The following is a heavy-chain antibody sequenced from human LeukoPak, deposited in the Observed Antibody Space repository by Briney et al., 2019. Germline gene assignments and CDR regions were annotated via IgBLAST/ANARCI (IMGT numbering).Heavy chain of an antibody. D-gene: IGHD6-19*01. CDR1: GYTFTSYY. J-gene: IGHJ4*02. V-gene: IGHV1-46*04. CDR3: ARPRGGWYNFEY. CDR2: INPSGGST. Sequence: APVKVSCKASGYTFTSYYLHWVRQAPGQGLEWMGIINPSGGSTNYAQKLEGRVTMTRDTSITTVYMELSSLRSEDTAVYYCARPRGGWYNFEYWGQGTLVTVSS.